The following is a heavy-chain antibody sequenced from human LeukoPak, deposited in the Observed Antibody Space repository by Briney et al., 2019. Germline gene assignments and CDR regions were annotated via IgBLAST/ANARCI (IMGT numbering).Heavy chain of an antibody. J-gene: IGHJ4*02. D-gene: IGHD3-22*01. V-gene: IGHV4-34*01. CDR3: ARARTYYYDSSGYYGY. CDR2: INHSGST. Sequence: SETLSLTCAVYGGSFSGYYWSWIRQPPGKGLEWIGEINHSGSTNYNPSLKSRVTISVDTSKNQFSLKLSSMTAADTAVYYCARARTYYYDSSGYYGYWGQGILVTVSS. CDR1: GGSFSGYY.